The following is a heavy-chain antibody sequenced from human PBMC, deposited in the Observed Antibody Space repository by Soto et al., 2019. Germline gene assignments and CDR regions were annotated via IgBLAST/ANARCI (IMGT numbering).Heavy chain of an antibody. D-gene: IGHD3-22*01. CDR1: GYTFTSYY. CDR2: INPSGGST. CDR3: ARDEYYYDSSGYYHMFDY. Sequence: ASVKVSCKASGYTFTSYYMHWVRQAPGQGLEWMGIINPSGGSTSYAQKFQGRVTMTRDTSTSTVYMELSSLRSEDTAVYYCARDEYYYDSSGYYHMFDYWGQGTLVTVSS. V-gene: IGHV1-46*01. J-gene: IGHJ4*02.